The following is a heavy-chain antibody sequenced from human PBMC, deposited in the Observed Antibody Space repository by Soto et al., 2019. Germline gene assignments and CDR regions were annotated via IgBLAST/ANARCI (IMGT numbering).Heavy chain of an antibody. D-gene: IGHD6-19*01. Sequence: ASVKVSCKASGYTFTGYYMHWVRQAPGQGLEWMGWINPNSGGTNYAQKFQGWVTMTRDTSISTAYMELSRLRSDDTAVYYCARTLRYSSGWYYFDYWGQGTLVTVST. CDR2: INPNSGGT. CDR3: ARTLRYSSGWYYFDY. CDR1: GYTFTGYY. J-gene: IGHJ4*02. V-gene: IGHV1-2*04.